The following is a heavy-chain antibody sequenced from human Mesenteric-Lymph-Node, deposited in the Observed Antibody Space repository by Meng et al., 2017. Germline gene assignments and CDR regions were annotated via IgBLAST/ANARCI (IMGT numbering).Heavy chain of an antibody. J-gene: IGHJ4*02. D-gene: IGHD2-21*02. V-gene: IGHV3-21*01. CDR1: GFTFSSYS. Sequence: GESLKISCAASGFTFSSYSMNWVRQAPGKGLEWVSSISSSSSYIYYADSVKGRFTISRDNAKNSLYLQMNSLRAEDTAVYYCARDRVRLAYCGGDCYGQGDYWGQGTLVTVSS. CDR3: ARDRVRLAYCGGDCYGQGDY. CDR2: ISSSSSYI.